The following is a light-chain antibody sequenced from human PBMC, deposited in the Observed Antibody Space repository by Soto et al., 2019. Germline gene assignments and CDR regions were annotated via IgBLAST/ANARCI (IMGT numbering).Light chain of an antibody. CDR2: AND. Sequence: QLVLTQPPSASGTPGQRVTISCSGSTSNIGSKFVYWYQQNPGTAPKLLIYANDQRPSGVPDRFSGSKSGTSASLAISGLRSEDEADYYCAAWDGTLSAWVFGGGTKLTVL. V-gene: IGLV1-47*01. CDR1: TSNIGSKF. J-gene: IGLJ3*02. CDR3: AAWDGTLSAWV.